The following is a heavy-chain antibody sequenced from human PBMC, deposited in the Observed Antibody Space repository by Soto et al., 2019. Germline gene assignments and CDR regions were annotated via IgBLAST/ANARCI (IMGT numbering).Heavy chain of an antibody. CDR2: ISNDGSNE. CDR3: ARYSSTTNYYYGMGV. Sequence: QVQLVESGGGVVQPGRSLRLSCAASGFTFSNYGMHWVRQAPGKGLEWLAVISNDGSNENYADSVKGRFTISRDNSKNMVYLQTNSLRAEDRAVYYCARYSSTTNYYYGMGVWGQGTTVTVS. CDR1: GFTFSNYG. D-gene: IGHD6-13*01. J-gene: IGHJ6*02. V-gene: IGHV3-30*03.